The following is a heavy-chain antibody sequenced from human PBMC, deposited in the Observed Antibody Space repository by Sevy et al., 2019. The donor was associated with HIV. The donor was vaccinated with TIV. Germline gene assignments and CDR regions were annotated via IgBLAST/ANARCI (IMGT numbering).Heavy chain of an antibody. V-gene: IGHV3-21*06. J-gene: IGHJ4*02. Sequence: GGSLRLSCAASQFTFRDYTMNWVRQTPGKGLEWISYISSGSSYIRYADSVKGRFTISRDNAENSLHLQMNRLRAEDTGVYFCARDRDYYGSGTYDYWGQGTLVTVSS. CDR1: QFTFRDYT. CDR3: ARDRDYYGSGTYDY. CDR2: ISSGSSYI. D-gene: IGHD3-10*01.